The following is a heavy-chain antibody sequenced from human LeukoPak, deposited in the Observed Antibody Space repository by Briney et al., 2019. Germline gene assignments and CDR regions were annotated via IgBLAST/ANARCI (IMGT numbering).Heavy chain of an antibody. D-gene: IGHD6-13*01. J-gene: IGHJ4*02. CDR3: ASYSSSWYRFDY. V-gene: IGHV4-59*08. CDR1: GGSISSYY. CDR2: IYYSGST. Sequence: SETLSLTCTVSGGSISSYYWSWIRQPPGKGLEWIGFIYYSGSTHYKPSLKSRGTISVDTSKNQYSLKLSSVTAADTAVYYCASYSSSWYRFDYWGQGTLATVSS.